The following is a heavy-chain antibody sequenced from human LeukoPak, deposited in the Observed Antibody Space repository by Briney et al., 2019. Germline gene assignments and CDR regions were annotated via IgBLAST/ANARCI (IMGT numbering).Heavy chain of an antibody. CDR3: ASTIFGVVIIVPYFDY. Sequence: ASVKVSCKASGGTFGSYAISWVRQAPGQGLEWMGGIIPIFGTANYAQKFQGRVTITADESTSTAYMELSSLRSEDTAVYYCASTIFGVVIIVPYFDYWGQGTLVTVSS. CDR1: GGTFGSYA. CDR2: IIPIFGTA. J-gene: IGHJ4*02. V-gene: IGHV1-69*13. D-gene: IGHD3-3*01.